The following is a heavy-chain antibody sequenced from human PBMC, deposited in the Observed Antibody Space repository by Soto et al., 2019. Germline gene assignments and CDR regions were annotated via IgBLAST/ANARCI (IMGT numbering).Heavy chain of an antibody. J-gene: IGHJ5*02. CDR2: IIPILGIA. CDR3: ARSAGVVTDFWRDEIGDWFVP. CDR1: GGTFSSYT. Sequence: QVQLVQSGAEVKKPGSSVKVSCKASGGTFSSYTISWVRQAPGQGLEWMGRIIPILGIANYAQKIQGRVTITADKSTSTAYMALSSLRSEATAVSYCARSAGVVTDFWRDEIGDWFVPWGQGTLVTVSS. D-gene: IGHD3-3*01. V-gene: IGHV1-69*02.